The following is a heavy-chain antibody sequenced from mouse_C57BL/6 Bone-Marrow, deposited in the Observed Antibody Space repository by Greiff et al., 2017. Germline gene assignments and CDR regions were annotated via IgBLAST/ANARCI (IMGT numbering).Heavy chain of an antibody. CDR1: GFTFTDYY. CDR2: IRNKANGYRT. J-gene: IGHJ3*01. CDR3: ARYAGGGFAY. Sequence: EVMLVESGGGLVQPGGSLSLSCAASGFTFTDYYMSWVRQPPGKALAWLGFIRNKANGYRTEYSASVKGRFTISRDNSQSILYLQMNALRAEDSATYYCARYAGGGFAYWGQGTLVTVSA. V-gene: IGHV7-3*01.